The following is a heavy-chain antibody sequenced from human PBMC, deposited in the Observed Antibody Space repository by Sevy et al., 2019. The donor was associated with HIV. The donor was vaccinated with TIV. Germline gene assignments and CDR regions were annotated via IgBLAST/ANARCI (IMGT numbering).Heavy chain of an antibody. CDR2: IKGDGSEK. CDR1: GFTFSHYW. J-gene: IGHJ6*02. CDR3: ARDCNSATCLWGLDV. D-gene: IGHD1-26*01. Sequence: GGSLRLSCAAPGFTFSHYWMTWVRQAPGKGPEWVANIKGDGSEKYYVDSVRGRFTISRDNAKNSLYLQMNSLRGEDTALYYCARDCNSATCLWGLDVWGQGTTVTVSS. V-gene: IGHV3-7*03.